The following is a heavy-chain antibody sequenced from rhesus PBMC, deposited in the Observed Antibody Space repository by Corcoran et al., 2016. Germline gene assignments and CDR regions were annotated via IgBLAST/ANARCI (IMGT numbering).Heavy chain of an antibody. CDR1: GFTFSDYA. CDR3: ASACTGSGCYDFDY. CDR2: IRSKYNNYAK. Sequence: EVQLVESGGGLVQPGGSLRLSCAASGFTFSDYAMSWVRQAAGKGLEWVGYIRSKYNNYAKEYAASVKGRFTIARDDSKITLYLQMSSLKTEDTAVYYCASACTGSGCYDFDYWGQGVLVTVSS. V-gene: IGHV3-186*02. D-gene: IGHD2-21*01. J-gene: IGHJ4*01.